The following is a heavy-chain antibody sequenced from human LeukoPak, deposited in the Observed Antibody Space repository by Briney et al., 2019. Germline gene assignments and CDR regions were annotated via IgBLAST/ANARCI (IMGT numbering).Heavy chain of an antibody. CDR1: GYTFTSYG. CDR2: ISAYNGNT. CDR3: ARGYSYGYSHVGDY. D-gene: IGHD5-18*01. V-gene: IGHV1-18*01. Sequence: GESLKISCKASGYTFTSYGISWVRQAPGQGLEWMGWISAYNGNTNYAQKLQGRVTMTTDTSTSTAYMELRSLRSDDTAVYYCARGYSYGYSHVGDYWGQGTLVTVSS. J-gene: IGHJ4*02.